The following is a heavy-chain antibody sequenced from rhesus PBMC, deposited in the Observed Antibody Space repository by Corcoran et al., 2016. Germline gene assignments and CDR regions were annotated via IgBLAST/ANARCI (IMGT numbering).Heavy chain of an antibody. J-gene: IGHJ6*01. D-gene: IGHD2-21*01. CDR2: ITYSGSN. Sequence: QVQLQESGPGLVKPSETLSLTCAASGGSISSGYYYWSWIRQPPGKGLEWIGYITYSGSNSYNPSHKSRVTMSRDTSMSQFSLKLSSVTAADTAVYYCARAGRPCGLDSWGQGVVVTVSS. V-gene: IGHV4-122*02. CDR3: ARAGRPCGLDS. CDR1: GGSISSGYYY.